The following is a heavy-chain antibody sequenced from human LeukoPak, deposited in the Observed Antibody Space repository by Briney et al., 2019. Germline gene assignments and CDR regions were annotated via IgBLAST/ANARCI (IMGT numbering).Heavy chain of an antibody. CDR2: SISKTEGGTT. CDR3: TIDPNYADSNWFDP. Sequence: GGALRLSWAASGFTFSNAWKIWGRQAPGKRLEWVGRSISKTEGGTTDYAAPVKGRFTISRDDSKNTLYLQMNSLKTEGTAVYYCTIDPNYADSNWFDPWGEGTLVTVYS. V-gene: IGHV3-15*01. D-gene: IGHD4-17*01. J-gene: IGHJ5*02. CDR1: GFTFSNAW.